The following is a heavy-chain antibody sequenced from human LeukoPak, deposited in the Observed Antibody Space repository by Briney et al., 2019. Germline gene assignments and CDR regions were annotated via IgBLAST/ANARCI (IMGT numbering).Heavy chain of an antibody. CDR3: ARGYISGFDY. J-gene: IGHJ4*02. CDR2: INMDGSEK. Sequence: GGSLRLSCAASGFTFGSYWMSWVRQAPGKGPEWVAHINMDGSEKYYVDSVKGRFSISRDNAKNSLYLQMDTLKVEDTAVYYCARGYISGFDYWGQGTLVTVSS. D-gene: IGHD5-18*01. CDR1: GFTFGSYW. V-gene: IGHV3-7*01.